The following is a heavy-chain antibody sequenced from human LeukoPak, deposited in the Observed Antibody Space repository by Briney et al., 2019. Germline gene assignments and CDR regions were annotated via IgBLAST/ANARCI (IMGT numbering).Heavy chain of an antibody. J-gene: IGHJ3*01. D-gene: IGHD2-21*01. CDR1: GFTFSSYA. V-gene: IGHV3-30-3*01. Sequence: PGGSLRHSCAASGFTFSSYAMHWLRQAPGKGLEWVAVISYDGSNKYYADTVKGRFTISRDNSKNTLYLQMNSLRAEDTAVYNCARDHMSRSYSTTVFDVWGQGIMVTVSS. CDR3: ARDHMSRSYSTTVFDV. CDR2: ISYDGSNK.